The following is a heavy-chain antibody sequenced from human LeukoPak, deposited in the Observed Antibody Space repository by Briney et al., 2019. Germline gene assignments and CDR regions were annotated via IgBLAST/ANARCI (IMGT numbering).Heavy chain of an antibody. CDR3: ARQLGGSYGEYYFDY. CDR2: ISHLGSP. J-gene: IGHJ4*02. D-gene: IGHD1-26*01. CDR1: GYSINSFYY. V-gene: IGHV4-38-2*01. Sequence: SEXLSLTCAVSGYSINSFYYWGWIRQPPGKGLEWIASISHLGSPYSLPSLKIQVPISLDTSNTQLSLKVNSVTAADTAVYYCARQLGGSYGEYYFDYWGQGTLVTVSS.